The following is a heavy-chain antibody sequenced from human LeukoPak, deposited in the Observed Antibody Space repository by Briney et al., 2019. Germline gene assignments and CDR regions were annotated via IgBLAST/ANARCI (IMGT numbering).Heavy chain of an antibody. V-gene: IGHV3-30*04. CDR2: ISYDGSNK. J-gene: IGHJ5*02. D-gene: IGHD3-10*01. Sequence: PGGSLRLSCAASGFTFSSYAMHWVRQAPGKGLEWVAVISYDGSNKYYADSVKGRFTISRDNSKNTLYLQMNSLRAEDTAVYYCARDLGVLWFGEFPGWFDPWGQGTLVTVSS. CDR3: ARDLGVLWFGEFPGWFDP. CDR1: GFTFSSYA.